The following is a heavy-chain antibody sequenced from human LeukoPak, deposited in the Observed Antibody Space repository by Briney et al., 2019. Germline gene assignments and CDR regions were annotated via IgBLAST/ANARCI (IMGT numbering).Heavy chain of an antibody. J-gene: IGHJ6*03. Sequence: GKSLRLSCAASGFTFSSYAMHWVRQAPGKGLEWVAVISYDGSNKYYADSVKGRFTISRDNSKNTLYLQMNSLRAEDTAVYYCARVPRSSGWEVRSNYYYMDVRGKGTTVTVSS. CDR2: ISYDGSNK. V-gene: IGHV3-30-3*01. CDR1: GFTFSSYA. CDR3: ARVPRSSGWEVRSNYYYMDV. D-gene: IGHD6-19*01.